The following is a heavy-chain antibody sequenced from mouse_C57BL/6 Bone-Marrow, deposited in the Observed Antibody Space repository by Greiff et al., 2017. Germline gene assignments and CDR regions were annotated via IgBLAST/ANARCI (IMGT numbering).Heavy chain of an antibody. CDR1: GYTFTSYW. Sequence: VQLQQPGAELVKPGASVKMSCKASGYTFTSYWITWVKQRPGQGLEWIGDIYPGSGSTNYNEKFKSKATLTVDTSSSTAYMQLSSLTSDDSTVYYCARGVVAVYWYFDVWGTGTTVTVSS. CDR3: ARGVVAVYWYFDV. CDR2: IYPGSGST. J-gene: IGHJ1*03. V-gene: IGHV1-55*01. D-gene: IGHD1-1*01.